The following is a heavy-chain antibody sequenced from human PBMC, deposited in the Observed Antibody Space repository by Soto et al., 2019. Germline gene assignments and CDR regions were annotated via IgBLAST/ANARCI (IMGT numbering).Heavy chain of an antibody. J-gene: IGHJ6*03. CDR3: AKVDCSGGSCYSDYYYMDV. D-gene: IGHD2-15*01. CDR1: GFTFSSYG. CDR2: ISYDGSNK. V-gene: IGHV3-30*18. Sequence: GGSLRLSCAASGFTFSSYGMHWVRQAPGKGLEWVAVISYDGSNKYYADSVKGRFTISRDNSKNTLYLQMNSLRAEDTAVYYCAKVDCSGGSCYSDYYYMDVWGKGTTVTVSS.